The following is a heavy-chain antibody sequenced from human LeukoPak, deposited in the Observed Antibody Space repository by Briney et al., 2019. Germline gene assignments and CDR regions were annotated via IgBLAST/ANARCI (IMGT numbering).Heavy chain of an antibody. CDR3: ARDSSGWSSDYYYGMDV. V-gene: IGHV3-21*01. CDR2: ISSSSSYI. D-gene: IGHD6-19*01. CDR1: GFTFSSYS. J-gene: IGHJ6*02. Sequence: GGSLRLSCAASGFTFSSYSMYWVRQAPGKGLEWVSSISSSSSYIYYADSVKGRFTISRDNAKNSLYLQMNSLRAEDTAVYYCARDSSGWSSDYYYGMDVWGQGTTVTVSS.